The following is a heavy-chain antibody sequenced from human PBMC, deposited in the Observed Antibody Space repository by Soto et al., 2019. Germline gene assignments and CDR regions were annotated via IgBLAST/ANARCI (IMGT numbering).Heavy chain of an antibody. Sequence: SETLSLTCTVSGGSISSYYWSWTRQPPGKGLEWIGYMYYSGSTHYNPSLKSRVTISVDRSKIHFSLKLSAVTAADTAVYYCARLRDCSSPSCYWVDYWGQGTLVTVSS. D-gene: IGHD2-2*01. V-gene: IGHV4-59*08. CDR1: GGSISSYY. CDR3: ARLRDCSSPSCYWVDY. J-gene: IGHJ4*02. CDR2: MYYSGST.